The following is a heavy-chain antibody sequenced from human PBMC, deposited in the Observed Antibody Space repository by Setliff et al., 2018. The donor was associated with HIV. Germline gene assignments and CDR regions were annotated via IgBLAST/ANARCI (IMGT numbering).Heavy chain of an antibody. Sequence: ASVKVSCKASGYTFTSFGISWVRQAPGQGLEWMGRISAYNGNTDHAQRLQGRVTMTTDTSTRTAYMELRSLRSDDTAVYYCARAAVAGPWRKLDYWGQGTRVTVSS. D-gene: IGHD6-19*01. CDR1: GYTFTSFG. CDR2: ISAYNGNT. J-gene: IGHJ4*02. V-gene: IGHV1-18*01. CDR3: ARAAVAGPWRKLDY.